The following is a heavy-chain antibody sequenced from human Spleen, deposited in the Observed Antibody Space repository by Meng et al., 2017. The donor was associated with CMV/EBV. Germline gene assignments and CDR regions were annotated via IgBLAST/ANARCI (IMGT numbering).Heavy chain of an antibody. V-gene: IGHV3-53*01. Sequence: GESLKISCAASGFSVTGHYMTWVRQAPGKGLDWVSVIYRGDMTYYADSVRGRFTISRDSSKNTLYLQMSGLRVEDTAIYYCARDIGTQQSKDAFDIWGQGTMVTVSS. CDR1: GFSVTGHY. CDR2: IYRGDMT. D-gene: IGHD1/OR15-1a*01. CDR3: ARDIGTQQSKDAFDI. J-gene: IGHJ3*02.